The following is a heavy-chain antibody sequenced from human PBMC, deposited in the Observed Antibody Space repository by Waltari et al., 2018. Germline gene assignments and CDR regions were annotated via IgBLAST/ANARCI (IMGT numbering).Heavy chain of an antibody. D-gene: IGHD4-17*01. J-gene: IGHJ5*02. V-gene: IGHV4-59*01. CDR2: IYYSGST. CDR3: AGSGGNGDYDR. Sequence: QVQLQESGPGLVKPSATLSLTCTVSGDSMNNYYWTWNRPSPGKGLEWIGYIYYSGSTNYNPSLESRVTISIKPSKNQFALKLSSVTAADTAVYYCAGSGGNGDYDRWGQGTQVTVSS. CDR1: GDSMNNYY.